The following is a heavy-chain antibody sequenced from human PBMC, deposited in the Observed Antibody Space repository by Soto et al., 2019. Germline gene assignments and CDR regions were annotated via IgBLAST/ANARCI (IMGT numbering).Heavy chain of an antibody. V-gene: IGHV1-18*01. Sequence: ASVKVSCKASGYTSPSYAISSVRQAPGQGLEWMGWISAYNCNTNYAQKLQRRGTMTTDTSTRTAYLELRSLRSADTAVYYCATKGGSGWDAFDILGQGTMVTV. CDR1: GYTSPSYA. CDR2: ISAYNCNT. CDR3: ATKGGSGWDAFDI. J-gene: IGHJ3*02. D-gene: IGHD6-19*01.